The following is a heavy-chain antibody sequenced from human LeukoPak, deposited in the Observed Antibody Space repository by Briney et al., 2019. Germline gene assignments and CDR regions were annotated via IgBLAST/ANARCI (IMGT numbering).Heavy chain of an antibody. CDR1: GEPFNGYY. V-gene: IGHV4-34*01. CDR2: INHSGST. CDR3: ASRYFCSSTSCYTFDY. J-gene: IGHJ4*02. Sequence: PSGTLSLTCAVYGEPFNGYYWNWIRQSPGKGLEWIGEINHSGSTNYNPSLKSRVTISVDTSKNQFSLKLNSVTAADTAVYYCASRYFCSSTSCYTFDYWGQGTLVTVSS. D-gene: IGHD2-2*02.